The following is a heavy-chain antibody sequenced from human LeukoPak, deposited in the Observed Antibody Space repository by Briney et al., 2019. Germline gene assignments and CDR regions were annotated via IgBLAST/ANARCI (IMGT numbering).Heavy chain of an antibody. D-gene: IGHD3-10*01. V-gene: IGHV3-33*01. J-gene: IGHJ6*02. CDR2: IWYDGSNK. CDR3: ARVLLWFGELSPGYYGMDV. CDR1: GFTFSSYG. Sequence: QSGRSLRLSCAASGFTFSSYGMHWVRQAPGKGQEWVAVIWYDGSNKYYADSVRGRFTISRDNSKNTLYLQMNSLRAEDTAVYYCARVLLWFGELSPGYYGMDVWGQGTTVTVSS.